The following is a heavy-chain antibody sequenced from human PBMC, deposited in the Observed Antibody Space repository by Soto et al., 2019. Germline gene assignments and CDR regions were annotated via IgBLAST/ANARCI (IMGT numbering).Heavy chain of an antibody. Sequence: EVQLVESGGGLVNPGGSLRLSCAATGFTFSNAWMNWVRQAPGQGLEWVARFKSWGDGGTTDYAAPVKGRFTISRDDSENTLCRQMDSLKIEDTAVYFCTSELPGVTTSYGFDYWGQGILVTVSS. V-gene: IGHV3-15*07. J-gene: IGHJ4*02. CDR2: FKSWGDGGTT. D-gene: IGHD1-26*01. CDR3: TSELPGVTTSYGFDY. CDR1: GFTFSNAW.